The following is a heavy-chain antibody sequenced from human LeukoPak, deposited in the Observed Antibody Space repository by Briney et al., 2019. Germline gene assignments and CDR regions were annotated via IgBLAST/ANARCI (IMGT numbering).Heavy chain of an antibody. CDR3: AKGLYSSSWYRFDY. CDR2: ISSSGGST. CDR1: GFTFSSYA. J-gene: IGHJ4*02. Sequence: GGSLRLSCAASGFTFSSYAMSWVRQAPGKGLEWVSAISSSGGSTYYADSVKGRFTTSRDNSKNTLYLQMNSLRAEDTAVYYCAKGLYSSSWYRFDYWGQGTLVTVSS. D-gene: IGHD6-13*01. V-gene: IGHV3-23*01.